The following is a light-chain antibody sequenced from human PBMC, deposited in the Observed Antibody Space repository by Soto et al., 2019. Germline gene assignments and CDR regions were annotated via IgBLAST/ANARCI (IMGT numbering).Light chain of an antibody. CDR3: QQSYGTPPT. V-gene: IGKV1-39*01. CDR1: QSVSSYY. Sequence: DIQMTQSPSSLSASVGDRVTITCRASQSVSSYYLNWYQQKQGKAPKLLIYDASTLQSGVPSRFSGSGSGTDFTLTISSLQPEDFATYYCQQSYGTPPTFGPGTKVDIK. J-gene: IGKJ3*01. CDR2: DAS.